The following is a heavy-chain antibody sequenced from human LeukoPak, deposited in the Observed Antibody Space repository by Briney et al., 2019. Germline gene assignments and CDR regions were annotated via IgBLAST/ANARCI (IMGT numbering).Heavy chain of an antibody. CDR3: ARLRFLEWLSAGILFDY. J-gene: IGHJ4*02. Sequence: SETLSLTCAVYGGSFSGYYWTWIRQPPGKGLEWIGEINHSGSTNYNPSLKSRVTISVDTSKNQFSLRLSSVTAADTAVYYCARLRFLEWLSAGILFDYWGQGTLVTVSS. D-gene: IGHD3-3*01. V-gene: IGHV4-34*01. CDR2: INHSGST. CDR1: GGSFSGYY.